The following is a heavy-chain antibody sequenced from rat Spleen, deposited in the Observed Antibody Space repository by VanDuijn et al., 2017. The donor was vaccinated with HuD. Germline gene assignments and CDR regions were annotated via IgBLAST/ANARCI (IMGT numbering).Heavy chain of an antibody. CDR2: ISTGGVNT. Sequence: EVQLVESGGGLVQPGRSMKLSCAASEFTFSNYYMAWVRQAPTKGLEWVASISTGGVNTYYRDSVKGRFTISRDNAKNTQYLQRDSLRSEDTASFYCARLGTEAIGNWFSYWGQGTLVTVSS. CDR3: ARLGTEAIGNWFSY. V-gene: IGHV5-25*01. J-gene: IGHJ3*01. CDR1: EFTFSNYY. D-gene: IGHD1-11*01.